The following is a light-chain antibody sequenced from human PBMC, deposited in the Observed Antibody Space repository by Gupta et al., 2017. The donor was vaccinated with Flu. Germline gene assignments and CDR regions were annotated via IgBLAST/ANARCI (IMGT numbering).Light chain of an antibody. J-gene: IGKJ4*01. V-gene: IGKV4-1*01. CDR3: LQDSYFPIT. Sequence: LGGRATMYCRSSQSGLHSSNNRTYVAWYQVKPGQSPNLLIYLTSTRASGVPDRFSGSVSGTDFTLTISSLQPEDVATYYCLQDSYFPITFGGGTKVEI. CDR2: LTS. CDR1: QSGLHSSNNRTY.